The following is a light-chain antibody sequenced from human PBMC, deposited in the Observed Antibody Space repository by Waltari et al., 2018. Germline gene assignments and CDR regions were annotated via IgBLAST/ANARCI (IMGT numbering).Light chain of an antibody. CDR2: AAS. CDR1: QSISTY. V-gene: IGKV1-39*01. CDR3: QQSYSPLT. Sequence: DSQLTQTPSPLSASVGDRVTITCRASQSISTYLNWYQQKPGKAPNLLIYAASSLQSGVPSRFSGSGSGTDFTLTISSLQPEDFATYYCQQSYSPLTFGGGTKVEIK. J-gene: IGKJ4*01.